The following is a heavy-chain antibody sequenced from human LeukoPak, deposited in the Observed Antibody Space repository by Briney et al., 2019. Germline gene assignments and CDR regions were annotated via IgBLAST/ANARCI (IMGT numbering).Heavy chain of an antibody. Sequence: TLSLTCTVSGGSISSGGYYWSWIRQHPGKGLEWIGYIYYSGSTYYNPSLKSRVTISVDTPKNQFSLKLSSVTAADTAVYYCARDRSGYGGIFDYWGQGTLVTVSS. D-gene: IGHD5-12*01. J-gene: IGHJ4*02. CDR2: IYYSGST. CDR1: GGSISSGGYY. V-gene: IGHV4-31*03. CDR3: ARDRSGYGGIFDY.